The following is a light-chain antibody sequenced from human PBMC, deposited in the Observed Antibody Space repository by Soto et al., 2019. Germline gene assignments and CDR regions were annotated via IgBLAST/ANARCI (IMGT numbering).Light chain of an antibody. J-gene: IGKJ5*01. V-gene: IGKV3-15*01. CDR3: QQYNNWTPIT. CDR2: RAS. CDR1: HTVTSN. Sequence: VMPQSAATLSVSPGERVTLHCRVSHTVTSNLAGYQHKPGQSPRLLIYRASARATGVPDRFSGSGSGTGFTLTISSLQSEDFAVYYCQQYNNWTPITFGQGTRLEIK.